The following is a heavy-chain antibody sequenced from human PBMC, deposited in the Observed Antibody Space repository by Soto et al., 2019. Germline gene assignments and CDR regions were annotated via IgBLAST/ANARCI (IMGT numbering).Heavy chain of an antibody. CDR3: AKEEITMIVVALNCFDI. CDR1: GFTFSSYA. CDR2: ISGSGGST. V-gene: IGHV3-23*01. D-gene: IGHD3-22*01. J-gene: IGHJ3*02. Sequence: PGGSLRLSCAASGFTFSSYAMSWVRQAPGKGLEWVSAISGSGGSTYYADSVKGRFTISRDNSKNTLYLQMNSLRAEDTAVYYCAKEEITMIVVALNCFDIWGQGTMVTVSS.